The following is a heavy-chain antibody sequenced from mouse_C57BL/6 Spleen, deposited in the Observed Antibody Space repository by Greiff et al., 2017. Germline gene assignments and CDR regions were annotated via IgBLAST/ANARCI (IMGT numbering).Heavy chain of an antibody. CDR1: GFTFSDYG. CDR2: IRSGSSTI. Sequence: EVMLVESGGGLVKPGGSLKLSCAASGFTFSDYGMHWVRQAPEKGLEWVAYIRSGSSTIYYADTVKGRFTISRDNAKNTLFLQMTSLRSEDTAMYYCARPKRVYGSSDAMDYWGQGTSVTVSS. V-gene: IGHV5-17*01. D-gene: IGHD1-1*01. CDR3: ARPKRVYGSSDAMDY. J-gene: IGHJ4*01.